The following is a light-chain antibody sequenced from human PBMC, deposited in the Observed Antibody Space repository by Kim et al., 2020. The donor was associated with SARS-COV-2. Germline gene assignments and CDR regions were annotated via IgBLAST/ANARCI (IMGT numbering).Light chain of an antibody. Sequence: SPGERATLPCRASQSVSSSYLAWYQQKPGQAPRLLIYGASSRATGIPDRFSGSGSGTDFTLTISRLDPEDFAVYYCQQYGSSRWTFGQGTKVEIK. V-gene: IGKV3-20*01. CDR3: QQYGSSRWT. J-gene: IGKJ1*01. CDR1: QSVSSSY. CDR2: GAS.